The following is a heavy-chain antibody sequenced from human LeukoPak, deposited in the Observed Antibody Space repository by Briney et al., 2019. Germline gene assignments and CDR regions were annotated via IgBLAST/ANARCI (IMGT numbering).Heavy chain of an antibody. V-gene: IGHV1-69*13. CDR1: GGTFSSYD. CDR3: ARFVGGYVSGGYYDSSGYFDY. CDR2: IIPIFGTA. Sequence: GAAVKVSCKASGGTFSSYDISWVRQTPGQGVEWMGGIIPIFGTANYAQKFQGRVTITADESTNTAYMELSSLRSEDTAVYYCARFVGGYVSGGYYDSSGYFDYWGQGTLVTVSS. D-gene: IGHD3-22*01. J-gene: IGHJ4*02.